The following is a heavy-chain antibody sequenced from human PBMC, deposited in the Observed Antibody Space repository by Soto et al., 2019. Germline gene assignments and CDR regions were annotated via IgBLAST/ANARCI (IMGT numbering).Heavy chain of an antibody. V-gene: IGHV1-69*05. J-gene: IGHJ6*02. D-gene: IGHD3-22*01. CDR3: ARTYNYDRRGKTYFYYGMRV. CDR2: IIPMLDSA. Sequence: QVQLVQSGAEVKKPGSSVKVSCKASGGTFDNYAITWVRQAPGQGLEWMAGIIPMLDSANYAEKFQDRVTVPPDETTSTAYVSVSSLLSENTAVYYCARTYNYDRRGKTYFYYGMRVWGQGTPVTVS. CDR1: GGTFDNYA.